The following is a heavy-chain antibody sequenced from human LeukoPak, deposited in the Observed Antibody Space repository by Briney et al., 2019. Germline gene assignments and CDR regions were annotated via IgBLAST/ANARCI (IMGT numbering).Heavy chain of an antibody. J-gene: IGHJ5*02. Sequence: PSETLSLTCAAYGGSFSGYYMSWIRQPPGKGLEWIGEINHSGSTNYNAALMSGVTISVDTSKNQFSLKLSSVTAADRAVYYCARRRRYCSSTSCFPNWFDPWGQGTLVTVSS. CDR3: ARRRRYCSSTSCFPNWFDP. V-gene: IGHV4-34*01. CDR2: INHSGST. D-gene: IGHD2-2*01. CDR1: GGSFSGYY.